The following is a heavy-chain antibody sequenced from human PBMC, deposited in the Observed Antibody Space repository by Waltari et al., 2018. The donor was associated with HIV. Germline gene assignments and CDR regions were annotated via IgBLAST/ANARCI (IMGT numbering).Heavy chain of an antibody. CDR3: AKDILYGSGSYIDDFYYVMDV. CDR1: GFTFDDYA. CDR2: ISWNSGNI. V-gene: IGHV3-9*01. Sequence: EVQLVESGGGLVQPGRSLRLSCAASGFTFDDYAMHWVRQAPGKGLEWVSGISWNSGNIKYAASVKGRFTISRDNAKNSLYLQLNSLRAEDTALYYCAKDILYGSGSYIDDFYYVMDVWGQGTTVTVSS. D-gene: IGHD3-10*01. J-gene: IGHJ6*02.